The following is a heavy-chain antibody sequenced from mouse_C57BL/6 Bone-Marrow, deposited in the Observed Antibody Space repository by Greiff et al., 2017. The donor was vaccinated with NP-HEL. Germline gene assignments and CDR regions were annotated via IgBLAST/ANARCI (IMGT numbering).Heavy chain of an antibody. CDR3: TSRIHYSGPPWYFDV. CDR2: IYPGNSDT. J-gene: IGHJ1*03. Sequence: VQLQQSGTVLARPGASVKMSCKTSGYTFTSYWMHWVKQRPGQGLEWIGAIYPGNSDTSYNQKFKGKAKLTAVTSASTAYMELSSLTNEGSAVYYCTSRIHYSGPPWYFDVWGTGTTVTVSS. CDR1: GYTFTSYW. V-gene: IGHV1-5*01. D-gene: IGHD1-2*01.